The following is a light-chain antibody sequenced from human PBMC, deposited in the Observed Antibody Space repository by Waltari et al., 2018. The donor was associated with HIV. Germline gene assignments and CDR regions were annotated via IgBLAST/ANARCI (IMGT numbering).Light chain of an antibody. J-gene: IGKJ1*01. V-gene: IGKV3-20*01. CDR1: ENVGSTY. CDR2: GTT. Sequence: EVVLTQSPATLSLSPGERATLSCRASENVGSTYMAWYQQRQGQPPRLLIYGTTTRAAGSPDRFSGSGSGTAYTLTISRLEPEDFAVYYCQQYSRLPRTFGQGSKVEIK. CDR3: QQYSRLPRT.